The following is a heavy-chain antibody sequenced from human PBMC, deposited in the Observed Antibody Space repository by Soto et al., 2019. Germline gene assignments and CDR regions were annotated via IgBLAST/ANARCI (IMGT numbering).Heavy chain of an antibody. CDR3: ARGGSYEYFRY. CDR2: IYHSGST. J-gene: IGHJ1*01. V-gene: IGHV4-61*01. Sequence: AGTLSLTCAVSGGSFTRFNIYWIWIRQPPGKGLEWIGYIYHSGSTNYNPSFKSQLTISADASKNQVTMNLTSVTAADTAVYYCARGGSYEYFRYWGQGTLVTVYS. CDR1: GGSFTRFNIY.